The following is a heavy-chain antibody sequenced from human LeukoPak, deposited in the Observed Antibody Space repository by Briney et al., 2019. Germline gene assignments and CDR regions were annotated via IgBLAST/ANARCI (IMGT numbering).Heavy chain of an antibody. D-gene: IGHD6-13*01. CDR2: IYPGDSDT. J-gene: IGHJ4*02. CDR3: VRFGLTSSLDY. Sequence: GESLKISCKISGYRLTDNWIGWARQVPGKGLEWMGLIYPGDSDTRYSPPFQGQVTFSVDMSISTAYLQLSGLRASDTAIYYCVRFGLTSSLDYWGQGTLVTVSS. CDR1: GYRLTDNW. V-gene: IGHV5-51*01.